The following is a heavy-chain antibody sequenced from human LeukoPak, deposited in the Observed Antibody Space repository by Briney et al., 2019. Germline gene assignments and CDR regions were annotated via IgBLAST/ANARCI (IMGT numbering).Heavy chain of an antibody. CDR2: ISYDGSNK. CDR3: AREEAPIEGDDAFDF. J-gene: IGHJ3*01. D-gene: IGHD3-16*01. CDR1: GFTFSNYA. Sequence: GGSLRLSCAASGFTFSNYAMHWVRQAPGKGLEWVAVISYDGSNKYYADSVKGRFTISRDNSKNTLSLHMNSLRAEDTAVYYCAREEAPIEGDDAFDFWGQGAMVIVSS. V-gene: IGHV3-30-3*01.